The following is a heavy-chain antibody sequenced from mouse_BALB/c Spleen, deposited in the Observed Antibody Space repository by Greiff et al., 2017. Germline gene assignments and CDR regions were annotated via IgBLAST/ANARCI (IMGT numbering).Heavy chain of an antibody. Sequence: QVQLKESGAELARPGASVKMSCKASGYTFTSYTMHWVKQRPGQGLEWIGYINPSSGYTNYNQKFKDKATLTADKSSSTAYMQLSSLTSEDSAVYYCARGDFGTYGWYFDVWGAGTTVTVSS. CDR2: INPSSGYT. D-gene: IGHD1-1*01. V-gene: IGHV1-4*01. CDR1: GYTFTSYT. J-gene: IGHJ1*01. CDR3: ARGDFGTYGWYFDV.